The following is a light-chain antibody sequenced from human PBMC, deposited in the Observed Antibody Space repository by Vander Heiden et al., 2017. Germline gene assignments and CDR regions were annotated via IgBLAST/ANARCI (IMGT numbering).Light chain of an antibody. V-gene: IGKV1-39*01. CDR1: QSISSY. CDR3: QQTDSTPLIT. Sequence: DIQMTQSPSSLSASVGDRVTITCRASQSISSYLNWYQQKPGKAPKLLIYAASSLQSGVPSRFSGSGYGTDFTLTISSRQPEDFAPYYCQQTDSTPLITFGQGTRLEIK. J-gene: IGKJ5*01. CDR2: AAS.